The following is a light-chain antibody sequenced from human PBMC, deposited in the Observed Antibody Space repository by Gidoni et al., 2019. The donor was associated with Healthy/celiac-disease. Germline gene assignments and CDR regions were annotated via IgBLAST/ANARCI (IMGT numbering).Light chain of an antibody. Sequence: EIVLTQSPGTLSLSPGERATLSCRASQSVSSSYLAWYQQKPGQAPSLLIYGASSRATGIPDRFSGSGSGTDFTLTISRLGPEDFAVYYCQQYGSSFTFGPGTKVDIK. J-gene: IGKJ3*01. CDR3: QQYGSSFT. V-gene: IGKV3-20*01. CDR2: GAS. CDR1: QSVSSSY.